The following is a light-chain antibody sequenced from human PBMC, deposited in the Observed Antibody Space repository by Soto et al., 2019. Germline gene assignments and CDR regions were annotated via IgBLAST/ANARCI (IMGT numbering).Light chain of an antibody. CDR3: QSYDSSLSGWV. Sequence: QSVLTQSPSVSGAPGQRVTISCTGSSSNIGAGYDVRWYQQLPGTAPKLLIYGNSNRPSGVPDRFSGSKSGTSASLAITGLQAEDEADYYCQSYDSSLSGWVFGGGTKLTVL. CDR2: GNS. J-gene: IGLJ3*02. V-gene: IGLV1-40*01. CDR1: SSNIGAGYD.